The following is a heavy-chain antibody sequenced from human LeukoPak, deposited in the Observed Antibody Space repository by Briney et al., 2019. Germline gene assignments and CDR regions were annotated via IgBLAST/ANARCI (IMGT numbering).Heavy chain of an antibody. CDR1: GFTFSSYW. J-gene: IGHJ3*02. D-gene: IGHD1-26*01. CDR2: IKQDGSEK. CDR3: AREDSGSCGDAFDI. V-gene: IGHV3-7*01. Sequence: GGSLRLSCAASGFTFSSYWMSWVRQAPGKGLEWVANIKQDGSEKYYVDSVKSRFTISRDNAKNSLYLQMNSLRAEDTAVYYCAREDSGSCGDAFDIWGQGTMVTVSS.